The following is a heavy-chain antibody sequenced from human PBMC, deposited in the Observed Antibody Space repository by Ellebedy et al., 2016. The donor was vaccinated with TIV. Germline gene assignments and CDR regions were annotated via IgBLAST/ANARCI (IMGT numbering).Heavy chain of an antibody. V-gene: IGHV1-24*01. J-gene: IGHJ6*02. CDR3: ATDNPAENYYYGMDV. D-gene: IGHD1-14*01. CDR2: FDPEDGET. Sequence: AASVKVSCKVSGYTLTELSMHWVRQAPGKGLEWMGGFDPEDGETIYAEKFQGVVTMTEDTSTDTAYMELSSLRSEDTAVYYCATDNPAENYYYGMDVWGQGTTVTVSS. CDR1: GYTLTELS.